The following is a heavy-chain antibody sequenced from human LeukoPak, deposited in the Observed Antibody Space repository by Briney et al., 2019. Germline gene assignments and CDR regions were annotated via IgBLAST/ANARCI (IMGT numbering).Heavy chain of an antibody. Sequence: GGSLRLSCAASGFTFSTYWIHWVRQTPGKGLVWVSRINTDGSYSSYADSVKGRFTISRDNAKNTIYLQMNGLRAEDTAVYYCATLSSGGYNFFDYWGQGTLVTVSS. J-gene: IGHJ4*02. CDR3: ATLSSGGYNFFDY. CDR2: INTDGSYS. V-gene: IGHV3-74*01. D-gene: IGHD3-22*01. CDR1: GFTFSTYW.